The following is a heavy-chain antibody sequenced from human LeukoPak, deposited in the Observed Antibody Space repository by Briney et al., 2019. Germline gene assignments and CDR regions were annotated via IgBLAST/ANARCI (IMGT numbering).Heavy chain of an antibody. D-gene: IGHD2-15*01. CDR3: ARAVVVVAVDV. CDR1: GFTFSSYS. V-gene: IGHV3-21*01. CDR2: ISSSSSYI. J-gene: IGHJ6*04. Sequence: GGSLRLSCAASGFTFSSYSMNWVRQAPGKGLEWVSSISSSSSYIYYADSVNGRFPISRDNAKISLYLQINSLRAEDTAVYYCARAVVVVAVDVWGKGTTVTVSS.